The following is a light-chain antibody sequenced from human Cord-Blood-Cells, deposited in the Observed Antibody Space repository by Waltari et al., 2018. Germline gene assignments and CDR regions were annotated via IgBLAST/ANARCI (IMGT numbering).Light chain of an antibody. CDR2: ASS. CDR3: QQSYSTWT. J-gene: IGKJ1*01. V-gene: IGKV1-39*01. CDR1: QSISSY. Sequence: DIQMTQSTSSLSASVGDRVTITCRASQSISSYLNLSHQKPGKAPNHLIYASSSLQSGVQSRFSGSESGTDFTLTISSLQPEDFATYYCQQSYSTWTFGQGTKVEIK.